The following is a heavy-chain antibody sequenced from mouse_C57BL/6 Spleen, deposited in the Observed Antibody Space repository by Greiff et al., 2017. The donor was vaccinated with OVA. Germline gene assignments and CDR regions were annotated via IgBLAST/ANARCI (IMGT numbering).Heavy chain of an antibody. Sequence: EVKLEESGGGFFKPGGSLQLFFPAFGFPLSDYRMHWVRQAPEKGLEWVAYICSSSSTIYYADTVKGRFTISRDNAKNTLFLQMTSLRSEDTALYCCARWDYDNYFDYWGQGTTLTVSS. CDR1: GFPLSDYR. CDR2: ICSSSSTI. V-gene: IGHV5-17*01. CDR3: ARWDYDNYFDY. D-gene: IGHD2-4*01. J-gene: IGHJ2*01.